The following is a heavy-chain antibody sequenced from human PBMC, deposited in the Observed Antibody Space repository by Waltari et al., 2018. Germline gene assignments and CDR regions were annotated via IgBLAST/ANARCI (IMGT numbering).Heavy chain of an antibody. J-gene: IGHJ6*02. D-gene: IGHD3-3*01. CDR2: YGGNGDDT. CDR1: GFSFSNYE. Sequence: VESGGLLRLSCSASGFSFSNYEVHWVRQAPGTGFESVSGYGGNGDDTYYADSVKGRFSISRDMSRRMFFLQMSSLRFEDTAIYYCSRNFHDPQDVWGQGTTVIVS. V-gene: IGHV3-64*04. CDR3: SRNFHDPQDV.